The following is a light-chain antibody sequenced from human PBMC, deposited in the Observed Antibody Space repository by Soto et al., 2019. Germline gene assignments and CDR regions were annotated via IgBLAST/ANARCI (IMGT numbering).Light chain of an antibody. CDR1: SSNIGAGYD. CDR3: QSYDGSLSGSRV. Sequence: QSVLTQPPSVSGAPGQRVTISCTGSSSNIGAGYDVHWYQQIPGTAPKLLIYANSNRPSGVPDRFSGSKSGTSASLAITGLQAEDEADYYCQSYDGSLSGSRVFGGGTKLTVL. J-gene: IGLJ2*01. CDR2: ANS. V-gene: IGLV1-40*01.